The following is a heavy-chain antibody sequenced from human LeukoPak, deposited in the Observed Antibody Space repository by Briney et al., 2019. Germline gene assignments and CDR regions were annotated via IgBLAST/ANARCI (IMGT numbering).Heavy chain of an antibody. CDR1: GYTFTSYD. D-gene: IGHD2-2*01. V-gene: IGHV1-8*01. Sequence: ASVKVSCKASGYTFTSYDINWVRQATGQGLEWVGWMNPNSGNTGYAQKFQGRVTMTRNTSISTAYMELSSLRSEDTAVYYCARGLSRQYYYYMDVWGKGTTVTVSS. J-gene: IGHJ6*03. CDR3: ARGLSRQYYYYMDV. CDR2: MNPNSGNT.